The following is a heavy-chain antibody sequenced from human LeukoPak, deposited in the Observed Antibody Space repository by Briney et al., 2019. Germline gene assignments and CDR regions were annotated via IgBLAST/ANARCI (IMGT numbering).Heavy chain of an antibody. Sequence: GASVNVSCKASVYTFTSYGISWVRQAPGQGLEWMGWISVYNGNTNYAQKLQGRVTMTTDTSTSTAYMELRSLRSDDTAVYYCARDEYSSGWYENYYYYMDVWGKGATVTVSS. CDR3: ARDEYSSGWYENYYYYMDV. V-gene: IGHV1-18*01. D-gene: IGHD6-19*01. J-gene: IGHJ6*03. CDR1: VYTFTSYG. CDR2: ISVYNGNT.